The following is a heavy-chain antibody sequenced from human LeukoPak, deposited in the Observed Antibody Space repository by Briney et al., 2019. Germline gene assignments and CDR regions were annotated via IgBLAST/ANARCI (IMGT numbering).Heavy chain of an antibody. CDR1: GGSFSGYY. CDR3: ARGLIDSSGYYYETFVDY. V-gene: IGHV4-34*01. Sequence: PSETLSLTCAVYGGSFSGYYWSWIRQPPGKGLEWIGEINHSGSTNYNPSLKSRVTISVDTSKNQFSLKLSSVTAADTAVYYCARGLIDSSGYYYETFVDYWGQGTLVTVSS. CDR2: INHSGST. D-gene: IGHD3-22*01. J-gene: IGHJ4*02.